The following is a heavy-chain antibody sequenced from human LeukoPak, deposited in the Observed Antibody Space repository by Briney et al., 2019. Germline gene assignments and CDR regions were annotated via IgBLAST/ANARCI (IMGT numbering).Heavy chain of an antibody. V-gene: IGHV4-59*01. CDR3: ARASITMIVGGVAFDI. J-gene: IGHJ3*02. Sequence: SETLSLTCTVSGGSISSYYWSWIRQPPGKGLEWIGYMYYSGSTNYNPSLKSRVTISVDMSKNQVSLKLSSVTAADTAVYYCARASITMIVGGVAFDIWGQGTMVTVSS. CDR1: GGSISSYY. CDR2: MYYSGST. D-gene: IGHD3-22*01.